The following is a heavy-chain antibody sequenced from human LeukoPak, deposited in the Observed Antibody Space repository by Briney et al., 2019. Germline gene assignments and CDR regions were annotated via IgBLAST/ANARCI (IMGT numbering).Heavy chain of an antibody. D-gene: IGHD2-2*01. CDR1: GGSISSSTYY. Sequence: SETLSLTCTVSGGSISSSTYYWGWIRQPPGKGLEWIGNIYYGGSTFYNPSLKSRVTISLDTSKNQFSLKLSSVTAADTAVYFCARQCSRTSCYSYWGQGTLATVSS. CDR2: IYYGGST. CDR3: ARQCSRTSCYSY. J-gene: IGHJ4*02. V-gene: IGHV4-39*01.